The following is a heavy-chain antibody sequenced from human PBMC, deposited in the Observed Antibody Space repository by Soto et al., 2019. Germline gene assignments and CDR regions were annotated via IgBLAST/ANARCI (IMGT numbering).Heavy chain of an antibody. J-gene: IGHJ4*02. Sequence: EVQLVESGGGLVQPGGSLRLSCAASGLTFSSYWMHWVRQAPGKGLVWVSRINSDGSSTSYADSVKGRFTISRDNAKNTLYLQMNRLRAADTAVYYWALSHTLTTDYWGQGTLVTVAS. CDR3: ALSHTLTTDY. CDR1: GLTFSSYW. CDR2: INSDGSST. D-gene: IGHD3-16*01. V-gene: IGHV3-74*01.